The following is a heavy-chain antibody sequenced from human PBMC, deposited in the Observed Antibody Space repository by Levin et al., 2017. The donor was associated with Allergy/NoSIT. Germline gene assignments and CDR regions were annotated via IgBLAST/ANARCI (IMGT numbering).Heavy chain of an antibody. CDR3: ARTGTTSLFDY. CDR1: GFTFSDHY. CDR2: SRNRGNTHTT. V-gene: IGHV3-72*01. Sequence: PGGSLRLSCAGSGFTFSDHYVDWVRQAPGKGLEWVGRSRNRGNTHTTEFAASVKGRFTISRDDSKNSVYLQMNSLKSEDTAVYYCARTGTTSLFDYWGQGTLVTVSS. D-gene: IGHD1-1*01. J-gene: IGHJ4*02.